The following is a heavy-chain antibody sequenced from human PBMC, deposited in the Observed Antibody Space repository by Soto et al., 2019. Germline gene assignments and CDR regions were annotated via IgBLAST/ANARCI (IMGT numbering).Heavy chain of an antibody. CDR3: ARGVGSGTYYNQYSWFDP. CDR2: INTYNGNT. D-gene: IGHD3-10*01. J-gene: IGHJ5*02. Sequence: QDPGQGFEWMGWINTYNGNTNHAQKLQGRVTMTTDTSTSTAYMELRSLRSDDTAVYYCARGVGSGTYYNQYSWFDPWGQGTLFSSPQ. V-gene: IGHV1-18*01.